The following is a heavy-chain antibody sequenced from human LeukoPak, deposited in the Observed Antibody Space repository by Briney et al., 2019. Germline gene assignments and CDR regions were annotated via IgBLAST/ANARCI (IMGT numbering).Heavy chain of an antibody. V-gene: IGHV3-49*04. Sequence: GGSLRLSCTASGFTFGDYAMSWVRQAPGKGLEWVGFIRSKAYGGTTEYAASVKGRFTISRDDSKSIAYLQMNSLKTEDTAVYYCTSEGRLDYYYYMDVWGKGTTVTISS. CDR3: TSEGRLDYYYYMDV. J-gene: IGHJ6*03. D-gene: IGHD4-11*01. CDR1: GFTFGDYA. CDR2: IRSKAYGGTT.